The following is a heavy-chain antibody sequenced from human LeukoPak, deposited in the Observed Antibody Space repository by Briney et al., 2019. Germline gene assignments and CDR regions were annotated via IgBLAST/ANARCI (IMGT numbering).Heavy chain of an antibody. CDR2: ISYDGSNK. J-gene: IGHJ4*02. CDR3: AKGFDYYGSGSYGS. CDR1: GFTFSSYG. Sequence: GGSLRLSCAASGFTFSSYGMHWVRQAPGKGLEWVAVISYDGSNKYYADSVKGRFTISRDNSKNTLYLQMNSLRAEDTAVYYCAKGFDYYGSGSYGSWGQGTLVTVSS. D-gene: IGHD3-10*01. V-gene: IGHV3-30*18.